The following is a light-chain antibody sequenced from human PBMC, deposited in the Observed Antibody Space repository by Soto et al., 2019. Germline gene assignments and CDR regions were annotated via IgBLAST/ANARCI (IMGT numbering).Light chain of an antibody. Sequence: ETVLTQSPATLSLSPGERATLSCRASQSVSSYLVWYQQKPGQAPRLLIYGGSNRATGIPARFSGSGSGTDLTLTISSLEPEDFAVYYCQHRANWPLTFGGGTKVEIK. CDR1: QSVSSY. J-gene: IGKJ4*01. CDR2: GGS. V-gene: IGKV3-11*01. CDR3: QHRANWPLT.